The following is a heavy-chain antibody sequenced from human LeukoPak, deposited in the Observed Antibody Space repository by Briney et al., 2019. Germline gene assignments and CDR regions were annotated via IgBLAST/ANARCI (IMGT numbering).Heavy chain of an antibody. CDR1: GGSHSRRTYY. J-gene: IGHJ3*02. CDR2: IYYTGDT. Sequence: SETLSLTCSVSGGSHSRRTYYWAWVRQPPGKGVEWLGHIYYTGDTWYNPSLRSRATISIDTSKNPFSLKLTSVSAAVTSVYNGATRGGPGYCDSTTCNEPFDIWGQGTMVTVSS. CDR3: ATRGGPGYCDSTTCNEPFDI. D-gene: IGHD2-2*01. V-gene: IGHV4-39*01.